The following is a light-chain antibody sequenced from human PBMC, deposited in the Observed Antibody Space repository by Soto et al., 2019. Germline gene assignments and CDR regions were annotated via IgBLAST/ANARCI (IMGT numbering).Light chain of an antibody. CDR3: QVWDSTTV. CDR2: RDS. J-gene: IGLJ2*01. Sequence: SSELTQPLSVSVALGQTARITCGGNNIGSKNVHWYQQKPGQAPVLVIYRDSNRPSGIPERFSGSNSGNTATLTISRAQAGDEADCYCQVWDSTTVFGGGTKLTVL. V-gene: IGLV3-9*01. CDR1: NIGSKN.